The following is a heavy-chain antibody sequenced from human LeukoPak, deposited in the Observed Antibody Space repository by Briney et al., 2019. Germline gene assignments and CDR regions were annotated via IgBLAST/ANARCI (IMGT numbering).Heavy chain of an antibody. CDR3: ARQGRFLESLLSDY. J-gene: IGHJ4*02. V-gene: IGHV4-39*01. CDR2: IYYSGST. Sequence: SETLSLTCTVSGGSISSSNYCWGWIRQPPGKGLEWIGSIYYSGSTYYNPSLKSRVAMSVDTSKNQFSLKLSSVTAADTAVYYCARQGRFLESLLSDYWGQGTLATVSS. CDR1: GGSISSSNYC. D-gene: IGHD3-3*01.